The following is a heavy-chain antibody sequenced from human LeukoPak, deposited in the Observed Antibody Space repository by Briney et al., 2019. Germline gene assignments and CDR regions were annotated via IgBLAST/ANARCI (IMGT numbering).Heavy chain of an antibody. V-gene: IGHV3-21*01. CDR1: GFTFSSYS. D-gene: IGHD3-22*01. Sequence: PGGSLRLSCAASGFTFSSYSMNWVRQAPGKGLEWVSSISSSSSYIYYADSVKGRFTISRDNAKNSLYLQMNSLRAEDTAVYYCARGGTYYYDSLFDYWGQRTLVTVSS. CDR3: ARGGTYYYDSLFDY. CDR2: ISSSSSYI. J-gene: IGHJ4*02.